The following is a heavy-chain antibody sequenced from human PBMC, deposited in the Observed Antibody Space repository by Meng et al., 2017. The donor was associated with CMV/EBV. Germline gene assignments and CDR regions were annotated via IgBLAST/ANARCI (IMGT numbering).Heavy chain of an antibody. D-gene: IGHD2-8*01. J-gene: IGHJ4*02. V-gene: IGHV3-21*01. Sequence: GGSLRLSCAASGFTFSSYSMNWVRQAPGKGLEWVSSISSSSSYIYYADSVKGRFTISRDNAKNSLYLQINSLRAEDTAVYYCARYEGRRSFDYWGQGTLVTVSS. CDR3: ARYEGRRSFDY. CDR1: GFTFSSYS. CDR2: ISSSSSYI.